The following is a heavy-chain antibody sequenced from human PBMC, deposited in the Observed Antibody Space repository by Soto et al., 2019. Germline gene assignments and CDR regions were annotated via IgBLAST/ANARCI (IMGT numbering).Heavy chain of an antibody. CDR1: GGTFSSYT. Sequence: SLKVSCKASGGTFSSYTISWVRQAPGQGLEWMGRIIPILGIANYAQKFQGRVTITADKSTSTAYMELSSLRSEDTAVYYCATDPWLLGLDYWGQGTLVTVSS. V-gene: IGHV1-69*04. D-gene: IGHD3-9*01. J-gene: IGHJ4*02. CDR3: ATDPWLLGLDY. CDR2: IIPILGIA.